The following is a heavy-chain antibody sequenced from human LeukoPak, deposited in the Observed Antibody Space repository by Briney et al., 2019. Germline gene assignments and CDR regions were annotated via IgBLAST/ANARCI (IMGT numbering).Heavy chain of an antibody. CDR2: IYHSGST. CDR3: ARAVLVEYSSSYFDY. D-gene: IGHD6-6*01. J-gene: IGHJ4*02. Sequence: SETLSLTCVVSGGSISRYCWNWIRQPPGKGLEWIGYIYHSGSTYFNPSLKSRVTISVDRSKNQFSLKLSSVTAADTAVYYCARAVLVEYSSSYFDYWGQGTLVTVSS. V-gene: IGHV4-30-2*01. CDR1: GGSISRYC.